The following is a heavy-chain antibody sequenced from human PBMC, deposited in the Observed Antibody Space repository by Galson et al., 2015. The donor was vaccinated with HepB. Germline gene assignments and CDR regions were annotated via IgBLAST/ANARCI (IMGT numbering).Heavy chain of an antibody. J-gene: IGHJ3*02. CDR2: ISSGSSKI. D-gene: IGHD6-19*01. CDR3: ARDHNSDWYGDVFDI. Sequence: SLRLSCAASGFTFSSYRMNWVRQAPGKGLEWVSYISSGSSKIHYADSVRGRFTISRDNAKNSLYLQMNSLRDEDTAVYYCARDHNSDWYGDVFDIWGQGTVVTVSS. CDR1: GFTFSSYR. V-gene: IGHV3-48*02.